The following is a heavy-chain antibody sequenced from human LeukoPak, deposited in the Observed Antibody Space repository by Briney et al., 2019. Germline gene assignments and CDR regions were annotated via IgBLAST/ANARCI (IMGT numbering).Heavy chain of an antibody. Sequence: GGSLRLSCAASGFTFSSYTMHWVRQAPGKGLEWVAFISHDGGNKFSADSVKGRFSISRDNSKNTLYLQMNSLRAGNTALYYCARDMAYGDYGDWGQGTLVTVSS. V-gene: IGHV3-30*04. CDR3: ARDMAYGDYGD. D-gene: IGHD4-17*01. CDR1: GFTFSSYT. J-gene: IGHJ4*02. CDR2: ISHDGGNK.